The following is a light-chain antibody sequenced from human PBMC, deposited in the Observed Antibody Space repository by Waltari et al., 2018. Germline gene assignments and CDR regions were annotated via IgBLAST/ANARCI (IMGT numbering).Light chain of an antibody. V-gene: IGKV1-39*01. CDR1: QSSGHY. CDR3: QQSWT. J-gene: IGKJ3*01. CDR2: AAS. Sequence: DIQMTQSPSSLSASVGDSVTITCRASQSSGHYLNWYQQKPGTAPKLLIYAASSLQSGVPSRFSGSGSGTDFTLTISSLQPEDFATYYCQQSWTFAPGTKVDIK.